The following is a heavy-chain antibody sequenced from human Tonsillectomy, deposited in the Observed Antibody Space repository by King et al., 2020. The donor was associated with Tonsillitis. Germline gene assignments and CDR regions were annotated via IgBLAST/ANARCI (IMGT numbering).Heavy chain of an antibody. CDR3: AIETSRRAYDF. Sequence: VQLVESGGGLVKPGGSLRLSCAASRFTFSDYYMSWIRQAPGKGLEWVSYISSTTSYTDHADSVRGRFTISRDNAKNSLYLQMNSLGAEDTAIYYCAIETSRRAYDFWGQGTLVTVSS. V-gene: IGHV3-11*05. CDR1: RFTFSDYY. CDR2: ISSTTSYT. J-gene: IGHJ4*02.